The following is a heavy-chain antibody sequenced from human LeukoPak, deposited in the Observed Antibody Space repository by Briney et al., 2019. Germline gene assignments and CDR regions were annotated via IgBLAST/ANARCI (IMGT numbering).Heavy chain of an antibody. D-gene: IGHD4-11*01. J-gene: IGHJ4*02. Sequence: GGSLRLSCVASGFIFNNYWMSWVRQVPGKGLEWVANMKQDVREKYLVDSVKGRFTISRDNAKNSLYLQMNSLETEDMGLYYCARRSNWDHHFDSWGQGTLVTVSS. V-gene: IGHV3-7*03. CDR2: MKQDVREK. CDR1: GFIFNNYW. CDR3: ARRSNWDHHFDS.